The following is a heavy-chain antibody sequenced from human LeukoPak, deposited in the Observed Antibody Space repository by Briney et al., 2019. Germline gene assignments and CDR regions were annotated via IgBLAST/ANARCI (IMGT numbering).Heavy chain of an antibody. J-gene: IGHJ1*01. Sequence: SLRLSCAASKFTFSNYGMHWVRQAPGKGLEWVAVISSDGSNKYYADSVKGRFTISRDNSKDTLYLQMNSLRAEDTAVYYCAKAIYSGSYYGLYFQHWGQGTLVTVSS. D-gene: IGHD1-26*01. CDR1: KFTFSNYG. CDR3: AKAIYSGSYYGLYFQH. V-gene: IGHV3-30*18. CDR2: ISSDGSNK.